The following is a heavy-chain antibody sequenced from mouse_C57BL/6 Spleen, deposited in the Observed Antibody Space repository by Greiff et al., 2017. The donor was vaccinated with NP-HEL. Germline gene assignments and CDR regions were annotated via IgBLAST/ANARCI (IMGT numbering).Heavy chain of an antibody. CDR1: GFSLPSYA. CDR2: IWTGGGT. Sequence: VQLQQSGPGLVAPSQSLSITCTVSGFSLPSYAISWVRQPPGKGLEWLGVIWTGGGTNYNSAIKSRLSISKDNSKSKVFLKMNSLQTDDTARYYCASRTGTGAMDYWGQGTSVTVSS. CDR3: ASRTGTGAMDY. D-gene: IGHD4-1*01. V-gene: IGHV2-9-1*01. J-gene: IGHJ4*01.